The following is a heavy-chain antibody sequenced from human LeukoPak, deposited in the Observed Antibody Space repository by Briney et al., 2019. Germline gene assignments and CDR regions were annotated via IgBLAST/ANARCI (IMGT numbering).Heavy chain of an antibody. CDR2: IYSGGST. D-gene: IGHD2-2*02. Sequence: GGSLRLSCAASGFTVSSNYMSWVRQAPGKGLEWVSVIYSGGSTYYADSVKGRFTISRDNSKNTLYLQMNSLRAEDTAVYYCARTPPYCSSTSCYRGYFDYWGQGTLVTVSS. CDR1: GFTVSSNY. V-gene: IGHV3-66*01. CDR3: ARTPPYCSSTSCYRGYFDY. J-gene: IGHJ4*02.